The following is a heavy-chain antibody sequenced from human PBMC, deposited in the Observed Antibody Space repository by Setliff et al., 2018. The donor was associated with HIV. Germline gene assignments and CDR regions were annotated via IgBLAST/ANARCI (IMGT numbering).Heavy chain of an antibody. CDR1: GGSIRSDSYY. D-gene: IGHD3-3*01. V-gene: IGHV4-61*02. CDR3: ARGVYYNFWSGYYGNWFDP. J-gene: IGHJ5*02. Sequence: SETLSLTCTVSGGSIRSDSYYWTWIRQPAGEGLEWIGRIYSSGNTNYNPSLESRVTISVDTSKNQFSLKLSSVTAADTAVDYGARGVYYNFWSGYYGNWFDPWGQGTLVTVSS. CDR2: IYSSGNT.